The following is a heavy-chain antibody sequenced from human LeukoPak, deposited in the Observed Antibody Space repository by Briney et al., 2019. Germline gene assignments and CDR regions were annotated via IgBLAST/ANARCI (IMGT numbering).Heavy chain of an antibody. CDR2: ISAYNGNT. V-gene: IGHV1-18*01. Sequence: GASVKVSCKASGYTFTSYGISWVRQAPGQGLEWMGWISAYNGNTNYAQKLQGRVTMTADTSTSTAYMELRSLRSDDTAVYYCARGLRWNIEAWAFDYWGQGTLVTVSS. CDR1: GYTFTSYG. J-gene: IGHJ4*02. CDR3: ARGLRWNIEAWAFDY. D-gene: IGHD1/OR15-1a*01.